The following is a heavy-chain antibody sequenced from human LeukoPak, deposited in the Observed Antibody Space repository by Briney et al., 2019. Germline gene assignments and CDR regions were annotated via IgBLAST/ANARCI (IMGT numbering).Heavy chain of an antibody. J-gene: IGHJ3*02. Sequence: AAVKVSCKVSGYTLTELSMHWVRQAPGKGLEWMGGFDPEDGETIYAQKFQGRVTMTEDTSIDTAYMELSSLRSEDTAVYYCARGRGTVVTAYDAFDIWGQGTMVTVSS. CDR2: FDPEDGET. V-gene: IGHV1-24*01. CDR3: ARGRGTVVTAYDAFDI. D-gene: IGHD4-23*01. CDR1: GYTLTELS.